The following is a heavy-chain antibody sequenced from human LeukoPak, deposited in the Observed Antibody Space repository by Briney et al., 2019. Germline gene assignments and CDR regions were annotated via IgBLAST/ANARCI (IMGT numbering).Heavy chain of an antibody. J-gene: IGHJ4*02. CDR2: IWYDGSNK. D-gene: IGHD2-2*01. CDR3: ARDTYCSSTSCYSLFDY. CDR1: GFTFSSCG. V-gene: IGHV3-33*01. Sequence: GGSLRLSCAASGFTFSSCGMHWVRQAPGKGLEWVAVIWYDGSNKYYADSVKGRFTISRDNSKNTLYLQMNSLRAEDTAVYYCARDTYCSSTSCYSLFDYWGQGTLVTVSS.